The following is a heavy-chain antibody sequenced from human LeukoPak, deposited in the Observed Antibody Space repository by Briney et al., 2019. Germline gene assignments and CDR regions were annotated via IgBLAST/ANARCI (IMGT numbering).Heavy chain of an antibody. V-gene: IGHV1-18*01. CDR2: ISAYNGNT. J-gene: IGHJ5*02. Sequence: ASVKVSCKASGYTFTSYGISWVRQAPGQGLEWMGWISAYNGNTNYAQKFQGRVTITADESTSTAYMELSSLRSEDTAVYYCARTIAVAGTDGWFDPWGQGTLVTVSS. CDR3: ARTIAVAGTDGWFDP. D-gene: IGHD6-19*01. CDR1: GYTFTSYG.